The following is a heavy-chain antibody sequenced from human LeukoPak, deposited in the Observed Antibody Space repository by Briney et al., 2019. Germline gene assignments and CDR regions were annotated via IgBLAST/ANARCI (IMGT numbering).Heavy chain of an antibody. CDR2: IIPIFGTA. Sequence: SVRVSCKASGYTFTSYDINWVRQATGQGLEWMGGIIPIFGTANYAQKFQGRVTITADESTSTAYMELSSLRSEDTAVYYCARDFCSTSCNLGYWGQGTLVTVSS. V-gene: IGHV1-69*13. CDR1: GYTFTSYD. CDR3: ARDFCSTSCNLGY. J-gene: IGHJ4*02. D-gene: IGHD2-2*01.